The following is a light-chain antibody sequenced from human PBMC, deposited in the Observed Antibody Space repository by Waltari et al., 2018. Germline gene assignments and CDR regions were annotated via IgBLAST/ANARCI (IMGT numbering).Light chain of an antibody. CDR2: GAS. CDR1: QSIRSN. CDR3: QQYDNWLGT. V-gene: IGKV3-15*01. J-gene: IGKJ1*01. Sequence: EIVKTQSPATLSVFPGERVTLSCRSSQSIRSNLAWYQHKPGQAPRLLIYGASTRATGIPARFSGSWSGTEFTLTISSLQSEDFAVYFCQQYDNWLGTFGQGTKVEIK.